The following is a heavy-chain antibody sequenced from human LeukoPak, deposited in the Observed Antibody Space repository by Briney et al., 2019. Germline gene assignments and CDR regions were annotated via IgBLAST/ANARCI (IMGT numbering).Heavy chain of an antibody. J-gene: IGHJ3*02. Sequence: SVKVSCKASGGTFSSYAISWVRQAPGQGLEWMGGIIPIFGTANSAQKFQGRVTITADESTNTAYMELSSLRSEDTAVYYCASGSSSDAFDIWGQGTMVTVSS. CDR2: IIPIFGTA. D-gene: IGHD6-6*01. V-gene: IGHV1-69*01. CDR3: ASGSSSDAFDI. CDR1: GGTFSSYA.